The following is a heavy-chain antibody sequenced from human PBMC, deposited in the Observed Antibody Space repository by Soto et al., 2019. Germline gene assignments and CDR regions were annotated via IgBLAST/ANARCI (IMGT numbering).Heavy chain of an antibody. CDR1: GYTFTGYY. CDR2: INPNSGGT. CDR3: ATPLTYYYESSGYYHTPFDY. J-gene: IGHJ4*02. D-gene: IGHD3-22*01. V-gene: IGHV1-2*02. Sequence: QVQLVQSGAEVQKPGASVKVSCKASGYTFTGYYMHWVRQAPGQGLEWMGWINPNSGGTNYAQKFQGRVTMTRDTSISTAYMELSRLRSDDTAVYYCATPLTYYYESSGYYHTPFDYWCQGTLVTVSS.